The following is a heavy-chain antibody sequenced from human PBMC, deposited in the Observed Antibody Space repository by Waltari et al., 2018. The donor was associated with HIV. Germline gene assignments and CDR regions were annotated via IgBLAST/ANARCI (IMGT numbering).Heavy chain of an antibody. D-gene: IGHD6-25*01. CDR1: GDSIIGSNW. Sequence: QVQLQESGPGLVKPSGTLSLPCAVSGDSIIGSNWWSWVRQTPGKGLEWIGDIYQSGGTNFNPSLKSRVTISVDKSKNRFSLNLTSVTAADTAVYYCARGGRPGYFQYWGQGTLVTVSS. V-gene: IGHV4-4*02. CDR2: IYQSGGT. CDR3: ARGGRPGYFQY. J-gene: IGHJ1*01.